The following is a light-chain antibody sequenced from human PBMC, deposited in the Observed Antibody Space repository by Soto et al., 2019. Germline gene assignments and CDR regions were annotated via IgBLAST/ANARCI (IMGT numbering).Light chain of an antibody. CDR2: EVS. Sequence: QSVLTQPASVSGSPGQSITISCTGTSSDVGGYNFVSWYQQHPGKAPKRMIFEVSNRPSGVSNRFSGSKSGNTASLTISGLQAEDEADYYCSSFTTSSTSVFGSGTKVTVL. V-gene: IGLV2-14*01. CDR1: SSDVGGYNF. J-gene: IGLJ1*01. CDR3: SSFTTSSTSV.